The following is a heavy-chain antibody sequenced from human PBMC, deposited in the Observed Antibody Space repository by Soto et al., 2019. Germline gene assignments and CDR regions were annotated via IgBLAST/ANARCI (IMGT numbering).Heavy chain of an antibody. CDR2: VFHTGGT. Sequence: QVQLQESGPGLVKPSETLSLTCTVSSDSIAGENWWSWVRQPPGLGLEWIGEVFHTGGTNYNPSLESRVTMEVDKSKNHFSLNLISASAADTAVYYCARVFSSGSGWMYYFDFWGQGTLVSVSS. CDR3: ARVFSSGSGWMYYFDF. CDR1: SDSIAGENW. J-gene: IGHJ4*02. V-gene: IGHV4-4*02. D-gene: IGHD6-19*01.